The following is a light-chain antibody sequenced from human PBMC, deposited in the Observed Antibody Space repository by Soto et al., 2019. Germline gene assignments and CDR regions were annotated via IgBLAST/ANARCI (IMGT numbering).Light chain of an antibody. J-gene: IGKJ1*01. CDR2: DAS. CDR3: QQYNSYWT. Sequence: DIQMTQSPSSLSASVGDRVTITCRASQSISRWLAWYQQKPGKDPKLLIRDASNLQSGVPFRFRGSGSGTEFTLPISSLQPEDSATYYCQQYNSYWTFGQGTKGDI. V-gene: IGKV1-5*01. CDR1: QSISRW.